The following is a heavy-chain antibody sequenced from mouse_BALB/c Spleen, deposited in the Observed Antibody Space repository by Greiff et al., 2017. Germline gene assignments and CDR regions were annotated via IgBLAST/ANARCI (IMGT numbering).Heavy chain of an antibody. V-gene: IGHV1-14*01. J-gene: IGHJ4*01. CDR1: GYTFTSYV. Sequence: EVQGVESGPELVKPGASVKMSCKASGYTFTSYVMHWVKQKPGQGLEWIGYINPYNDGTKYNEKFKGKATLTSDKSSSTAYMELSSLTSEDSAVYYGARGYYGLLYAMDYWGQGTSVTVSS. CDR2: INPYNDGT. CDR3: ARGYYGLLYAMDY. D-gene: IGHD1-2*01.